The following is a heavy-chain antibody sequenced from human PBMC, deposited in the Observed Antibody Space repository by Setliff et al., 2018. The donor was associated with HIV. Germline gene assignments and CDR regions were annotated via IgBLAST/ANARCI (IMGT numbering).Heavy chain of an antibody. D-gene: IGHD4-17*01. CDR3: TTDPDYGDP. Sequence: SETLSLTCTVSGGSITGYYWNWIRQPPGKGLEWIGHIYYNGNTNYNPSLKSRGTISVDTSKNQFSLKLTSVTAADTAVYYCTTDPDYGDPWGQGTLVTVSS. J-gene: IGHJ4*02. CDR1: GGSITGYY. V-gene: IGHV4-59*01. CDR2: IYYNGNT.